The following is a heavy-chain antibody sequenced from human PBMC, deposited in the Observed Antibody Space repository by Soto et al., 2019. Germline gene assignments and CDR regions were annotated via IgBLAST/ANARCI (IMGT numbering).Heavy chain of an antibody. CDR3: ARESNHHSSGWDT. CDR2: ISYSGNT. CDR1: VGSISITNYY. D-gene: IGHD6-19*01. J-gene: IGHJ5*02. V-gene: IGHV4-39*02. Sequence: PSETLSLTCTFSVGSISITNYYWGWIRQPPGKGLEWIGSISYSGNTYYNPSLRSRVTISVDTSKNHFSLKLNSVTAADTAVYYCARESNHHSSGWDTWGQETMVTVSS.